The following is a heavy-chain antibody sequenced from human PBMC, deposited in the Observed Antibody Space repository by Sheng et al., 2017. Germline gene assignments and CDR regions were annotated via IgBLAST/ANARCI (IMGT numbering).Heavy chain of an antibody. CDR2: IYYSGST. V-gene: IGHV4-39*07. CDR3: ARDQRPPSFRGLRFDP. Sequence: QLQLQESGPGLVKPSETLSLTCTVSGGSISSSSYYWGWIRQPPGKGLEWIGSIYYSGSTYYNPSLKSRVTISVDTSKNQFSLKLSSVTAADTAVYYCARDQRPPSFRGLRFDPWGQGTLVTVSS. CDR1: GGSISSSSYY. J-gene: IGHJ5*02. D-gene: IGHD3-10*01.